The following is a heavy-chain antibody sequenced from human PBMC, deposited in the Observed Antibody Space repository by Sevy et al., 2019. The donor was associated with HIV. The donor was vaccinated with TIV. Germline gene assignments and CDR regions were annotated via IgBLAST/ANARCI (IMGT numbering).Heavy chain of an antibody. CDR1: GFTLRNYG. V-gene: IGHV3-33*01. Sequence: GGSLRLSCVASGFTLRNYGMHWVRQAPGKGLEWVATIWNDMTNKYYADSAKGRFTISRDNSKNTLYLQMNSLRAEDTALYYCASLPSNYYDRGGYSGDDAFDIWGQGTMVAVSS. CDR2: IWNDMTNK. D-gene: IGHD3-22*01. CDR3: ASLPSNYYDRGGYSGDDAFDI. J-gene: IGHJ3*02.